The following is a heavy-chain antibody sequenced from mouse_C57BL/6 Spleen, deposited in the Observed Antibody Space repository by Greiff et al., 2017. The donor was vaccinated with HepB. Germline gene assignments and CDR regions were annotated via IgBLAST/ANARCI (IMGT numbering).Heavy chain of an antibody. D-gene: IGHD1-1*02. Sequence: VQLQQSGPVLVKPGASVKMSCKASGYTFTDYYMNWVKQSHGKSLEWIGVINPYNGGTSYNQKFKGKATLTVDKSSSTAYMELNSLTSEDSAVYYCARGDSYDYYAMDYWGQGTSVTVSS. CDR3: ARGDSYDYYAMDY. CDR1: GYTFTDYY. J-gene: IGHJ4*01. CDR2: INPYNGGT. V-gene: IGHV1-19*01.